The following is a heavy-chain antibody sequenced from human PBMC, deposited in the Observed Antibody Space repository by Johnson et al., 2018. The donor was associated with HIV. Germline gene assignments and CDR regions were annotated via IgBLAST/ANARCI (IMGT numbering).Heavy chain of an antibody. D-gene: IGHD3-10*01. J-gene: IGHJ3*02. CDR2: IKTKTDGGTT. CDR3: ARESVVQGLYGAFDI. V-gene: IGHV3-15*01. Sequence: VQLVESGGGLVKPGGSLRLSCVASGFTFSNAWMSWVRQAPGKGLEWVGRIKTKTDGGTTDYAAPVKGRVTISRDNSKNTLYLQMNSLRAEDTAVYYCARESVVQGLYGAFDIWGQGTMVTVSS. CDR1: GFTFSNAW.